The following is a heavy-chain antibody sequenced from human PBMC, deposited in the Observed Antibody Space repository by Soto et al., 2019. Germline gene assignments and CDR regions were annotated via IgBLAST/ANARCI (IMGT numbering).Heavy chain of an antibody. Sequence: EVLLVESGGGLVQPGGSVRLSCAASGFTSGIYWMHWVRQAPGKGLVWVSQIDGDGRSTHYADSVRGRFTISRDNAKNTLYLQMNGLGVEDTATYYCGRGLLTAVGMDMWGQGTTVTVSS. CDR2: IDGDGRST. CDR1: GFTSGIYW. V-gene: IGHV3-74*01. D-gene: IGHD3-10*01. CDR3: GRGLLTAVGMDM. J-gene: IGHJ6*02.